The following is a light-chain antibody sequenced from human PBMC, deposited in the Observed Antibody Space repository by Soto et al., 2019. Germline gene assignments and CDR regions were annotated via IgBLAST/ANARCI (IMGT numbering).Light chain of an antibody. Sequence: EIVMTQSPATLSVSPGERATLSCRASQSVSSNLAWYQQKPGQAPRLLIYGASTRATGIPARFSGSGSGTEYTLTISRLQSEDFAVYYCQQYNQWPPWTFGQGTKVEIK. J-gene: IGKJ1*01. V-gene: IGKV3-15*01. CDR2: GAS. CDR1: QSVSSN. CDR3: QQYNQWPPWT.